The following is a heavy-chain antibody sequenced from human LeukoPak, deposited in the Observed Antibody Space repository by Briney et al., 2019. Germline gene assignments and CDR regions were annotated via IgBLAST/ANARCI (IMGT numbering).Heavy chain of an antibody. CDR1: GGSFSGYY. J-gene: IGHJ4*02. Sequence: PSETLSLTCAVYGGSFSGYYWSWIRQPPGKGLEWIGEINHSGSTNYNPSLKSRVTISVNTSRNQFSLKLSSVTAADTAVYYCARGQGWYVYWGQGTLVTVSS. V-gene: IGHV4-34*01. D-gene: IGHD6-19*01. CDR2: INHSGST. CDR3: ARGQGWYVY.